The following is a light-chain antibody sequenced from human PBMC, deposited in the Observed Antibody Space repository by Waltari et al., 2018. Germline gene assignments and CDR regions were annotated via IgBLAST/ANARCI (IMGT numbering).Light chain of an antibody. V-gene: IGLV2-14*01. CDR1: GSDVGGHNH. CDR2: DVT. Sequence: QSALTQPASVSGSPGQSIPMSCTGTGSDVGGHNHVSWYQQHPGKAPKLMIYDVTNRPSGISNRFSGSKSGNTASLTVSGLQAEDEADYYCSSYSSSSTVVFGGGTKLTVL. CDR3: SSYSSSSTVV. J-gene: IGLJ2*01.